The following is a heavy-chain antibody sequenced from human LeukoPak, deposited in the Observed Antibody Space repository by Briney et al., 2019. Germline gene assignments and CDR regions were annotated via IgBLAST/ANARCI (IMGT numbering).Heavy chain of an antibody. J-gene: IGHJ5*02. V-gene: IGHV4-31*03. CDR1: GGSISSGGYY. CDR3: ARATGVVITTNWFDP. D-gene: IGHD3-3*01. CDR2: IYYSGST. Sequence: SETLSLTCTVSGGSISSGGYYWSWIRRHPGKGLEWIVYIYYSGSTYYNPSLKSRVTISVYTSKNQFSLKLSSVTAADTAVYYCARATGVVITTNWFDPWGQGTLVTVSS.